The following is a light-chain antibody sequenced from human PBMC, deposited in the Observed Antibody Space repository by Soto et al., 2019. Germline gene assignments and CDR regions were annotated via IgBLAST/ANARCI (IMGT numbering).Light chain of an antibody. CDR1: QSVLYSSNNKNY. V-gene: IGKV4-1*01. J-gene: IGKJ1*01. Sequence: DIVMTQSPDSLAVSLGERATINCKSSQSVLYSSNNKNYLAWYQQKPGQPPKLLLYWASTRESGVPDRFSGSGSGTDFTLTISSLQAEDVAVYYCQQYYSSPPWTFGQGTKVEI. CDR2: WAS. CDR3: QQYYSSPPWT.